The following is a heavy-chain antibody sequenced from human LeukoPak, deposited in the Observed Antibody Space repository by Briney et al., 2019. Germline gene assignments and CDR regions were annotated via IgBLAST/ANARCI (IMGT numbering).Heavy chain of an antibody. CDR3: ATEIAAAGLYFDY. Sequence: SVKVSCKASGGTFSSYAISWVRQAPGQGLEWMGGIIPIFGTAIYAQKFQGRVTMTEDTSTDTAYMELSSLRSEDTAVYYCATEIAAAGLYFDYWGQGTLVTVSS. D-gene: IGHD6-13*01. J-gene: IGHJ4*02. CDR2: IIPIFGTA. CDR1: GGTFSSYA. V-gene: IGHV1-69*06.